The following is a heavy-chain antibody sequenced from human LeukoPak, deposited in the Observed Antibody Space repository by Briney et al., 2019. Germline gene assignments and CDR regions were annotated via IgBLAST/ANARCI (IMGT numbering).Heavy chain of an antibody. V-gene: IGHV3-74*01. CDR3: AREVRANYFDY. CDR2: INRDGSST. D-gene: IGHD1-26*01. Sequence: PGGSLRLSCAASGFTFSSYWMHWVRQAPGKGLAGVSRINRDGSSTSYVDSVKGRFTISRDNAKNTLYLQMNSLRAEDTAVYYCAREVRANYFDYWGQGTLVTVSS. J-gene: IGHJ4*02. CDR1: GFTFSSYW.